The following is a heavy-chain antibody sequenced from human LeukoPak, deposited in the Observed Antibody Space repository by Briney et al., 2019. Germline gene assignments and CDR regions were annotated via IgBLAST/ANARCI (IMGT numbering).Heavy chain of an antibody. CDR3: CFGYCSGGSCQPYVYFQH. Sequence: ASVKVSCKASGYTFTGYYMHWVRQAPGQGLEWMGWINPNSGGTNYAQKFQGRVTMTRDTSISTAYMELSRLRSDDTAVYYCCFGYCSGGSCQPYVYFQHWGQGTLVTVSS. CDR1: GYTFTGYY. D-gene: IGHD2-15*01. V-gene: IGHV1-2*02. J-gene: IGHJ1*01. CDR2: INPNSGGT.